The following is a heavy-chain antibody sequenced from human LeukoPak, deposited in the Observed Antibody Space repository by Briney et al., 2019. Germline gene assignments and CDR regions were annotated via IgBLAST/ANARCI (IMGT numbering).Heavy chain of an antibody. J-gene: IGHJ4*02. Sequence: SETLSLTCTVSGGSISSSSYYWGWIRQPPGKGLEWIGSIFYSGSTYYNPSLKSRVTISVDTSNNHFSLKMNSVTAADTAVYFCVRRSRGRPIESWGQGTLVTVSS. D-gene: IGHD1-26*01. CDR2: IFYSGST. V-gene: IGHV4-39*01. CDR1: GGSISSSSYY. CDR3: VRRSRGRPIES.